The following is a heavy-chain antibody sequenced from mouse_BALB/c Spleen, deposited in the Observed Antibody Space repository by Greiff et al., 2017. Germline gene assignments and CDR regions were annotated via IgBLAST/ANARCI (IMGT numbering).Heavy chain of an antibody. CDR1: GFTFSSFG. V-gene: IGHV5-17*02. J-gene: IGHJ4*01. CDR2: ISSGSSTI. CDR3: ARGGSTMGLFYALGY. Sequence: EVKVVESGGGLVQPGGSRKLSCAASGFTFSSFGMHWVRQAPEKGLEWVAYISSGSSTIYYADTVKGRFTISRDNPKNTLFLQMTSLRSEDTAMYYCARGGSTMGLFYALGYWGQGTSGTVSS. D-gene: IGHD2-1*01.